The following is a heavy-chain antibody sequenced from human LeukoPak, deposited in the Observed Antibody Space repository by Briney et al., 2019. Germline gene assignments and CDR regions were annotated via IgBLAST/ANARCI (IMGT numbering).Heavy chain of an antibody. Sequence: GGPLRLSCAASGFTFSRYDLSGVRQAAGKGLECVSIIGRGVGSTYYADSVKGRFTVSRYNSKNTRYLQMNSLRADDTAVDYCLKKGQADDGGKPDWGQGTLVTVSS. CDR2: IGRGVGST. CDR1: GFTFSRYD. CDR3: LKKGQADDGGKPD. V-gene: IGHV3-23*03. J-gene: IGHJ4*02.